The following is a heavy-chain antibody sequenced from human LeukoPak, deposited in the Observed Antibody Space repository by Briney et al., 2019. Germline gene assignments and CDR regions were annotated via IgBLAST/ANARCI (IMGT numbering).Heavy chain of an antibody. D-gene: IGHD6-6*01. CDR2: INSDGSEG. CDR3: ARSSYSSSSSV. Sequence: GGSLRLSCAVSGFTFSGFWMSWSRQAPGKGLEWVASINSDGSEGYYADVVKGRFTISRDNAKNSLYLQINSLRAEDTAVYYCARSSYSSSSSVWGQGILVTVSS. J-gene: IGHJ4*02. CDR1: GFTFSGFW. V-gene: IGHV3-7*03.